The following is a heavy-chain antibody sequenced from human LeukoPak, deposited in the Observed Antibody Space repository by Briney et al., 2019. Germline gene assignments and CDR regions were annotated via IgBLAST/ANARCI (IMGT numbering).Heavy chain of an antibody. J-gene: IGHJ4*02. CDR2: IKQDGSEK. CDR3: ARARGGYDFDY. V-gene: IGHV3-7*03. D-gene: IGHD5-12*01. Sequence: GGSLRLFCAASRFTFSSYWMSWVRQAPGKGLEWVANIKQDGSEKYYVDSVKGRFTISRDNAKNSLYLQLNSLRAEDTAVYYCARARGGYDFDYWGQGTLVTVSS. CDR1: RFTFSSYW.